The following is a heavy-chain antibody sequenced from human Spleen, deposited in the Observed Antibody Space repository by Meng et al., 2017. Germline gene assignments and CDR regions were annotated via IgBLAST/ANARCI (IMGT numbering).Heavy chain of an antibody. V-gene: IGHV3-73*01. J-gene: IGHJ3*02. D-gene: IGHD2-2*02. CDR3: TIYTTGHI. CDR1: GVTISGSD. CDR2: ITSKLHGFAT. Sequence: GESLKISCAVSGVTISGSDIHWVRQASGKGLEWVGRITSKLHGFATSYSASVRGRFTLSRDDSTNTAYLQMSSLLIEDTALFYCTIYTTGHIWGQGTMVTVSS.